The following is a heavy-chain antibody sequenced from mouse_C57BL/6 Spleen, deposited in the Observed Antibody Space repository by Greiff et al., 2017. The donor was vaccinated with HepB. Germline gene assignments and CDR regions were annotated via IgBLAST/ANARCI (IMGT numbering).Heavy chain of an antibody. J-gene: IGHJ2*01. V-gene: IGHV1-18*01. Sequence: EVQGVESGPELVKPGASVKIPCKASGYTFTDYNMDWVKQSHGKSLEWIGDINPNNGGTIYNQKFKGKATLTVDKSSSTAYMELRSLTSEDTAVYYCARRYYYGRGAFDYWGQGTTLTVSS. CDR1: GYTFTDYN. CDR3: ARRYYYGRGAFDY. CDR2: INPNNGGT. D-gene: IGHD1-1*01.